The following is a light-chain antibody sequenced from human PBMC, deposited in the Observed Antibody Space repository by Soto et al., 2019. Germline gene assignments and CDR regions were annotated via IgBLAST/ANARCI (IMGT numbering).Light chain of an antibody. CDR1: SSDIGAYDY. CDR2: DVS. V-gene: IGLV2-14*03. CDR3: SSFADSRARDYV. J-gene: IGLJ1*01. Sequence: SALTLPASVSWSPGQSITISCTGTSSDIGAYDYVSWYQQHPGGVPKLLIYDVSSRPSGVSSRFSGSKSGNTASLTISGLQADDESDYYCSSFADSRARDYVFGGGTKFTVL.